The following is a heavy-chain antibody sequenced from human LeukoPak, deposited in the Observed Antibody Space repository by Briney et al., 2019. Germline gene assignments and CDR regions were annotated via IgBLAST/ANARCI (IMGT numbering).Heavy chain of an antibody. V-gene: IGHV1-69*13. CDR1: GGTFSSYA. D-gene: IGHD6-19*01. CDR3: ARETAVAGTFNY. CDR2: IIPIFGTA. Sequence: SVKVSCKASGGTFSSYAISWVRQAPGQGLEWMGGIIPIFGTANYAQKFQGRVTITADESTSTAYMELSSLRSEDTAVYYCARETAVAGTFNYWGQGTLVTVPS. J-gene: IGHJ4*02.